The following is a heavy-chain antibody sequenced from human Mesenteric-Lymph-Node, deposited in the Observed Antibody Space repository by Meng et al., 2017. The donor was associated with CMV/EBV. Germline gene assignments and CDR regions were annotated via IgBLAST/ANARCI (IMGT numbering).Heavy chain of an antibody. CDR3: ARESDFWSGFPRGGHFDF. Sequence: LSLTCAASGFIFSNYWMSWVRQAPGKGLEWVANINRDGSEKYYLASVKGRFTISRDNAKTSLDLQMNSLRAEDSAIYYCARESDFWSGFPRGGHFDFWGQGNVVTVSS. V-gene: IGHV3-7*01. CDR2: INRDGSEK. CDR1: GFIFSNYW. J-gene: IGHJ4*02. D-gene: IGHD3-3*01.